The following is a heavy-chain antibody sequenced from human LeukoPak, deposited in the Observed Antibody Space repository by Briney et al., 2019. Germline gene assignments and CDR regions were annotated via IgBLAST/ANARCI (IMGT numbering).Heavy chain of an antibody. V-gene: IGHV3-11*01. CDR1: GFTFSDYY. CDR2: ISSSGSTI. J-gene: IGHJ4*02. CDR3: ARVDYDFWSGYDY. D-gene: IGHD3-3*01. Sequence: GGSLRLSCAASGFTFSDYYMNWIRQAPGKGLEWVSYISSSGSTIYYADSVKGRFTISRDNAKNSLYLQMNSLRAEDTAVYYCARVDYDFWSGYDYWGQGTLVTVSS.